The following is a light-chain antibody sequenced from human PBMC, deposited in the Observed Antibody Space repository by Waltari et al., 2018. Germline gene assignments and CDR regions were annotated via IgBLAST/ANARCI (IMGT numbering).Light chain of an antibody. Sequence: SNELTQPPSVSVFPGQTARTPCSAAGLSMQYTYWYHQKPGRVPLRIIFQDIQSAPGIPERFSAFTSRTVVTLIISGVQAEDEADYYCQSADHSGTFVFGTGTKVTVL. CDR3: QSADHSGTFV. CDR2: QDI. CDR1: GLSMQY. J-gene: IGLJ1*01. V-gene: IGLV3-25*03.